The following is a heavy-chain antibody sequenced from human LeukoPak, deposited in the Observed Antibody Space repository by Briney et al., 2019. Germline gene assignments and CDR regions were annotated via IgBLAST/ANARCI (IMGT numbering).Heavy chain of an antibody. J-gene: IGHJ4*02. D-gene: IGHD3/OR15-3a*01. CDR3: ARHKDWTFDY. CDR1: GFTFGSYD. CDR2: IWYDGSNK. Sequence: QTGGSLRLSCAAPGFTFGSYDMHWVRQAPGKGLEWVAVIWYDGSNKYYADSVKGRFTISRDISKNTLYLQMNSLRAEDTAVYYCARHKDWTFDYWGQGTLVTVSS. V-gene: IGHV3-33*01.